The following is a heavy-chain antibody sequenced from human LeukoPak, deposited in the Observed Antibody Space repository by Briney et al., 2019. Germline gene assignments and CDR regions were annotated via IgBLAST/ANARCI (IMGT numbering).Heavy chain of an antibody. Sequence: GGSLRLSCAASGFTFSDYYMSWVRQAPGKGLEWVSYISGSGSTIYYADSVEGRFTISRDNAKNSLYLQMNSLRAEDTAVYYCARDWRCGSGSYRFDYWGQGTLVTVSS. J-gene: IGHJ4*02. CDR3: ARDWRCGSGSYRFDY. D-gene: IGHD3-10*01. CDR2: ISGSGSTI. V-gene: IGHV3-11*04. CDR1: GFTFSDYY.